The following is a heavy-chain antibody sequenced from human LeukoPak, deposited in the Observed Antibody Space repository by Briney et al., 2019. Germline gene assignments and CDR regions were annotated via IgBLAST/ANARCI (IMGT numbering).Heavy chain of an antibody. V-gene: IGHV7-4-1*02. CDR2: MNTYTGNP. CDR3: ARGGYCRSDSCYSNYFDP. CDR1: GYTFTNYA. D-gene: IGHD2-15*01. Sequence: ASVKVSCKTSGYTFTNYAMNWVRQAPGQGLEWMGWMNTYTGNPTYVQGFTGRFVFSLDTSVGTAYLQINSLKTEDTAIYYCARGGYCRSDSCYSNYFDPWGQGTLVSVSS. J-gene: IGHJ5*02.